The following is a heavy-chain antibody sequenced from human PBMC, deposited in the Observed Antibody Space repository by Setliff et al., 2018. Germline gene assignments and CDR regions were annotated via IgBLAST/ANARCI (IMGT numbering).Heavy chain of an antibody. D-gene: IGHD1-7*01. J-gene: IGHJ4*02. Sequence: GGSLRLSCTASGLSYTNDWVSWVRQAPGKGLEWVSTIYSGDRNTFYTDSVKGRFTIFRDGSKNTLFLHMTSLRAEDTAVYYCAKPQVELRWGFESWGQGTPVTVSS. CDR1: GLSYTNDW. CDR3: AKPQVELRWGFES. CDR2: IYSGDRNT. V-gene: IGHV3-23*03.